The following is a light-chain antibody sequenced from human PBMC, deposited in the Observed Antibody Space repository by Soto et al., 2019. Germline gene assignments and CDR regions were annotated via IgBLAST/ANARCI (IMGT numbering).Light chain of an antibody. Sequence: DIVMTQSPLSLPVTPGEPASISCRSSQSLLHSNGYNYLDWYLQKPGQSPQLLIYLGSNRASGAPDRFSGSGSGTDFTLKISRVEADDVGVYYCMQALQTPLTFGGGTNVEIK. CDR2: LGS. V-gene: IGKV2-28*01. CDR1: QSLLHSNGYNY. J-gene: IGKJ4*01. CDR3: MQALQTPLT.